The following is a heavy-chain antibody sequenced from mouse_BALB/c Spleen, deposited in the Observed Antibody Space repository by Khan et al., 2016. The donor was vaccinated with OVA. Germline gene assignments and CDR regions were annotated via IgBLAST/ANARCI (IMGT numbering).Heavy chain of an antibody. D-gene: IGHD2-3*01. CDR1: GYAFSDYW. Sequence: QVQLQQSGAELVRPGSSMKISCKASGYAFSDYWMNWVKQRPGQGLEWIGQIYPGNGDTNYNGKFKDKATLTADKSSNTAYMQLSSLTSEDSAVXFCAKEGYDGYYRAWFAYWGQGTLVTVST. CDR3: AKEGYDGYYRAWFAY. J-gene: IGHJ3*01. CDR2: IYPGNGDT. V-gene: IGHV1-80*01.